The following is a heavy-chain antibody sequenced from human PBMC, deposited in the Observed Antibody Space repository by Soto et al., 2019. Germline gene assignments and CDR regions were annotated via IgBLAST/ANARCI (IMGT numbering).Heavy chain of an antibody. V-gene: IGHV3-23*01. J-gene: IGHJ6*02. D-gene: IGHD3-22*01. CDR2: ISGSGGST. Sequence: HPGGSLRLSCAASGFTFSSYAMSWVRQAPGKGLEWVSAISGSGGSTYYADSVKGRFTISRDNSKNTLYLQMNSLRAEDTAVYYCAKDQVRDSSGYLLIYYYYYYGMDVWGQGTTVTVSS. CDR1: GFTFSSYA. CDR3: AKDQVRDSSGYLLIYYYYYYGMDV.